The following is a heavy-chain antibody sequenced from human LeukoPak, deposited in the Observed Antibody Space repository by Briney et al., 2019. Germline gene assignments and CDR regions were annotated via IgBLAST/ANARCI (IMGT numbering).Heavy chain of an antibody. J-gene: IGHJ3*02. D-gene: IGHD4-17*01. CDR2: INSDGSTT. CDR3: ARERVTTGGDAFEI. CDR1: GFTFISYW. Sequence: PGGSLRLSCAASGFTFISYWMHWVRQAPGKGLVWVSRINSDGSTTSYAASVKGRFTISRDNAKNSLYLQMNSLRAEDTAVYHCARERVTTGGDAFEIWGQGTMVTVSS. V-gene: IGHV3-74*01.